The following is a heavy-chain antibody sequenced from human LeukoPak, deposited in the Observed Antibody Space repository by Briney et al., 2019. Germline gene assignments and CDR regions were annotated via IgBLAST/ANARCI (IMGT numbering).Heavy chain of an antibody. CDR3: VRDGPSWGLL. J-gene: IGHJ4*02. Sequence: SETLSLTCTVSGGSISTYYWSWIRQPAGKGLEWIGRIFTTGGANYNPSLKSRVTMSLDTSKNLFSLKLNSVTAADTAVYYCVRDGPSWGLLWGQGALVTVSS. V-gene: IGHV4-4*07. D-gene: IGHD7-27*01. CDR2: IFTTGGA. CDR1: GGSISTYY.